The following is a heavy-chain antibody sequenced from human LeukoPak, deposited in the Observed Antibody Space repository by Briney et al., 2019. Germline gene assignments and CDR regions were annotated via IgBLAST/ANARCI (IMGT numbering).Heavy chain of an antibody. Sequence: GGSLRLSCAASGFTFRSFAMSWVRQAPGKGLEWVSVIIGSGRTTFYADSVKGRFTISRANSKNTLSLQMNSLRAEDTAIYYCAKKEGDTYFSWYMDVWGKGTTVTVSS. CDR1: GFTFRSFA. CDR2: IIGSGRTT. D-gene: IGHD2-21*01. CDR3: AKKEGDTYFSWYMDV. V-gene: IGHV3-23*01. J-gene: IGHJ6*03.